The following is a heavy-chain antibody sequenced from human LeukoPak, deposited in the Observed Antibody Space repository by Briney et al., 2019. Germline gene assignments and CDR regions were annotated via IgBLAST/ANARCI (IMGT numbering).Heavy chain of an antibody. CDR1: GFTFDDYA. Sequence: GRSLRLSCAASGFTFDDYAMHWVRQAPGKGLEWVSGISWNSGSIGYADSVKGRFTISRDNAKNSLYLQMNSLRAEDMASYYCAKDGGPPGYSECYFDYWGQGTLVTVSS. V-gene: IGHV3-9*03. CDR3: AKDGGPPGYSECYFDY. J-gene: IGHJ4*02. D-gene: IGHD6-13*01. CDR2: ISWNSGSI.